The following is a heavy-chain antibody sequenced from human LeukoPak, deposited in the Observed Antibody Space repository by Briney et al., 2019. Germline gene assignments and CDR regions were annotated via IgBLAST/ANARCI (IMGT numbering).Heavy chain of an antibody. V-gene: IGHV3-7*05. CDR2: IRKDGSEK. J-gene: IGHJ6*02. CDR1: GFTFSSYW. Sequence: GGSLRLPCAASGFTFSSYWMSWVRQAPGEGLQWVANIRKDGSEKYYVDSVKGRFTISRDNAKNSLYLQMNSLRAEDTAVYYCARDGAGGTHSYYGMDVWGQGTTVTVSS. D-gene: IGHD1-1*01. CDR3: ARDGAGGTHSYYGMDV.